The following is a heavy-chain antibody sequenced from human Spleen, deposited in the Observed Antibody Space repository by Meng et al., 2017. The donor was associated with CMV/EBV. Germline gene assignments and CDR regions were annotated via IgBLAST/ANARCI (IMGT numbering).Heavy chain of an antibody. D-gene: IGHD1-1*01. V-gene: IGHV3-15*07. CDR2: IKSKTDGGTT. Sequence: GESLKISCAASGFTFSTYWMHWVRQAPGKGLVWVGRIKSKTDGGTTDYAAPVKGRFTISRDDSKNTLYLQMNSLKTEDTAVYYCTTTLAQGDYWGQGTLVTVSS. J-gene: IGHJ4*02. CDR3: TTTLAQGDY. CDR1: GFTFSTYW.